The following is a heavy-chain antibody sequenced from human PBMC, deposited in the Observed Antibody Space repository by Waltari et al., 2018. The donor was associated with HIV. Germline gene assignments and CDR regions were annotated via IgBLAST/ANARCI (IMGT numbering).Heavy chain of an antibody. D-gene: IGHD3-22*01. CDR3: AKVYYFDTRGDFLKAPRYDY. Sequence: EAPLLDAGGALVQPGGSLSRACAGSGLVFVTFGMPWARQPPGKGVEWVSVITGNGGSGYYADSVKCRFTISRDNSKNTLYLQMNSLRVEDTAMYYCAKVYYFDTRGDFLKAPRYDYWGPGTLVTVSS. CDR1: GLVFVTFG. J-gene: IGHJ4*02. CDR2: ITGNGGSG. V-gene: IGHV3-23*01.